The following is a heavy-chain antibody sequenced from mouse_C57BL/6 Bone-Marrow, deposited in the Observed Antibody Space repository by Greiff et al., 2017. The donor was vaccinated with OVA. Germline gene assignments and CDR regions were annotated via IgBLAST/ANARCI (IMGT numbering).Heavy chain of an antibody. Sequence: QVQLKQSGAELARPGASVKLSCKASGYTFTSSGISWVKQRTGQGLEWIGEIYPRSGNTYYNEKFKGKATLTADKSSSTAYMELRSLTSEDSAVYFCANSSGYVYFDYWGQGTTLTVSS. CDR2: IYPRSGNT. D-gene: IGHD3-2*02. J-gene: IGHJ2*01. CDR3: ANSSGYVYFDY. CDR1: GYTFTSSG. V-gene: IGHV1-81*01.